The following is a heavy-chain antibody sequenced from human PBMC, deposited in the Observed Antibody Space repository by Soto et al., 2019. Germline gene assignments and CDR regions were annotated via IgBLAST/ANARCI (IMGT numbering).Heavy chain of an antibody. Sequence: ASVKGSCKSSGYTFTSDGIRWGRQAPGQGLEWMGWISGYNSNTNYAQKLQGRVTMTTDTSTSTAYMELRSLRSDDTAVYYCARDSYCSSTSCYTSGKVDYWGQGTLVTVSS. J-gene: IGHJ4*02. CDR1: GYTFTSDG. D-gene: IGHD2-2*02. CDR3: ARDSYCSSTSCYTSGKVDY. CDR2: ISGYNSNT. V-gene: IGHV1-18*01.